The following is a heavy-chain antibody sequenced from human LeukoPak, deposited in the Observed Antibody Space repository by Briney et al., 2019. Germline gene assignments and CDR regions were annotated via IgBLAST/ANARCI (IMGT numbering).Heavy chain of an antibody. CDR3: ARGGGSGGGNWFDP. J-gene: IGHJ5*02. CDR1: TGSITVYN. Sequence: SETLSLTCTLSTGSITVYNWGWIRQPPGKGLEWIGYIYSSGSTNYNPSLKSRVTISVDTSKSQFSLKLTSVTAAGTAVYYCARGGGSGGGNWFDPWGQGSLVIVSS. CDR2: IYSSGST. V-gene: IGHV4-59*01. D-gene: IGHD3-10*01.